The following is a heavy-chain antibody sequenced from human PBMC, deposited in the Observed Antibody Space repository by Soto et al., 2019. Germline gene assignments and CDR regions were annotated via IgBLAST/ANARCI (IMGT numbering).Heavy chain of an antibody. Sequence: QVQLVQSGAEVKKPGASVKFSCKAFGYPFTTNVSSWVRQAPGKGFGGRGWTSAYNGNTNYAQKLKGRATMTTDTSTSTAYMELRSLRSDDTAVYYCARVIAVAETYWYFDLWGRGTLVTVSS. CDR3: ARVIAVAETYWYFDL. V-gene: IGHV1-18*01. CDR1: GYPFTTNV. J-gene: IGHJ2*01. CDR2: TSAYNGNT. D-gene: IGHD6-19*01.